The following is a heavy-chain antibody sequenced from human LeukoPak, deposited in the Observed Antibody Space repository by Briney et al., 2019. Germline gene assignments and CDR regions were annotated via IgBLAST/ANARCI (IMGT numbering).Heavy chain of an antibody. CDR2: ISGSSSYI. Sequence: GGSLRLSCAASGFTFSSYSMNWVRQAPGKGLEWVSSISGSSSYIYYADSVKGPFTISRDNAKNSLYLQMNSLRAEDTAVYYCARGRTVVPAASLYAFDIWGQGTMVTVSS. CDR3: ARGRTVVPAASLYAFDI. V-gene: IGHV3-21*01. CDR1: GFTFSSYS. J-gene: IGHJ3*02. D-gene: IGHD2-2*01.